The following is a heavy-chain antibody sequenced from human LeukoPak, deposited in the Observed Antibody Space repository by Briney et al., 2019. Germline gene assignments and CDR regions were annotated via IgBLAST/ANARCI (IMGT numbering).Heavy chain of an antibody. Sequence: PSETLSLTCTVSGGSISNYYWSWIRQPPGKGLEWIGHIYYSGSTKYNPSLKSRVTISVGTSKTQFSLKLSSVTAADTAVYYCARRRSNSGSYDYWGQGTLVTISS. CDR1: GGSISNYY. J-gene: IGHJ4*02. V-gene: IGHV4-59*08. CDR2: IYYSGST. CDR3: ARRRSNSGSYDY. D-gene: IGHD1-26*01.